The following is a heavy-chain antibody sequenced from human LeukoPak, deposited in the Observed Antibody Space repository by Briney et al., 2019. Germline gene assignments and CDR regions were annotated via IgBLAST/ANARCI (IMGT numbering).Heavy chain of an antibody. CDR3: TKYLSGGFDS. V-gene: IGHV3-74*01. CDR2: INTDGTTT. CDR1: RFTFNNYW. J-gene: IGHJ4*02. Sequence: GGSLRLSCVGSRFTFNNYWMLWVRQAPGKGLVWVSRINTDGTTTSYADSVKGRFTFSRDNAENTLYLQMKSLRAEDTAVYYCTKYLSGGFDSWGQGTLVTVSS. D-gene: IGHD2-15*01.